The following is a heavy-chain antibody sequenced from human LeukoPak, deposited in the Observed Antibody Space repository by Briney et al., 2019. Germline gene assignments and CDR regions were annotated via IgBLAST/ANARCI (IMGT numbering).Heavy chain of an antibody. Sequence: ASETLSLTCSVSGGSISSYYWSWIRQPPGKGLEWIGYIYYSGSTNYNPSLKSRVTISVDTSKNQFSLKLSSVTAADRAVYYCARGPIADYDYWGQGTLVTVSS. CDR2: IYYSGST. J-gene: IGHJ4*02. CDR3: ARGPIADYDY. CDR1: GGSISSYY. V-gene: IGHV4-59*01. D-gene: IGHD6-13*01.